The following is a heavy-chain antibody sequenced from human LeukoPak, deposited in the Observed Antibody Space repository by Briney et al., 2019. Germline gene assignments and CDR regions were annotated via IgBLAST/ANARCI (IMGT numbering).Heavy chain of an antibody. D-gene: IGHD3-10*01. CDR1: GFTFSSYA. V-gene: IGHV3-30-3*01. J-gene: IGHJ4*02. CDR2: ISYDGSNK. Sequence: GGSPRLSCAASGFTFSSYAMHWVRQAPGKGLEWVAVISYDGSNKYYADSVKGRFTISRDNSKNTLYLQMNSLRAEDTAVYYCASELVPDYYFDYWGQGTLVTVSS. CDR3: ASELVPDYYFDY.